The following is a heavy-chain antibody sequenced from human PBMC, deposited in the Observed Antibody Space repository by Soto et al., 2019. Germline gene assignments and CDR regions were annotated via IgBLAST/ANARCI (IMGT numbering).Heavy chain of an antibody. D-gene: IGHD3-3*01. J-gene: IGHJ4*02. Sequence: QVQLVESGGGVVQPGRSLRLSCAASGFMFSSYGMFWVRQAPGKGLEWVAVVTYDGRNAYYGEFVKGRFTISRDNSNNMLYLQMNSLRAEDTAVYYCANGKGVTRSGVVYFDYWGLGTPLTVSS. CDR1: GFMFSSYG. CDR2: VTYDGRNA. CDR3: ANGKGVTRSGVVYFDY. V-gene: IGHV3-30*18.